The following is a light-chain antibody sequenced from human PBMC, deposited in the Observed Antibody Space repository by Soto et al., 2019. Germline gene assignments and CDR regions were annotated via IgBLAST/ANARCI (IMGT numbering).Light chain of an antibody. V-gene: IGKV3-11*01. J-gene: IGKJ5*01. CDR2: DTS. CDR3: QQRSNRPLT. Sequence: EIVLTQFPVTLSLSPGERATLSCRASQSVSSYLAWYQQKPGQAPRLLIYDTSIRASGIPARFSGSGSGTDFTLTISSLDPEDSAVYYCQQRSNRPLTFGQGTRLEIK. CDR1: QSVSSY.